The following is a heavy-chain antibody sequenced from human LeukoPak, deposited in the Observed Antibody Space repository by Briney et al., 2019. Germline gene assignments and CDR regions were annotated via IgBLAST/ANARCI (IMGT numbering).Heavy chain of an antibody. D-gene: IGHD2-2*01. CDR2: INPNSGGT. Sequence: ASVKVSCKASGYTFTGYYMHWVRQAPGQGLEWMGWINPNSGGTNYAQKFQGRVTMTRDTSISTAYMELSRPRSDDTAVYYCARVLLPYCSSTSCYPTTFHYWGQGTLVTVSS. J-gene: IGHJ4*02. V-gene: IGHV1-2*02. CDR3: ARVLLPYCSSTSCYPTTFHY. CDR1: GYTFTGYY.